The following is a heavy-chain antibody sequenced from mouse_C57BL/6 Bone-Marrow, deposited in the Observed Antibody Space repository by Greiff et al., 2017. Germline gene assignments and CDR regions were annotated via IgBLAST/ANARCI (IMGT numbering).Heavy chain of an antibody. D-gene: IGHD1-1*01. CDR1: GYTFTSYW. CDR2: IDPNSGGT. V-gene: IGHV1-72*01. Sequence: QVQLQQPGAELVKPGASVKLSCKASGYTFTSYWMHWVKQRPGRGLEWIGRIDPNSGGTKYNEKFKSKATLTVDKPSSTAYMQLSSLTSEDSAVYYCARSLFITTVVAYYYAMDYWGQGTSVTVSS. J-gene: IGHJ4*01. CDR3: ARSLFITTVVAYYYAMDY.